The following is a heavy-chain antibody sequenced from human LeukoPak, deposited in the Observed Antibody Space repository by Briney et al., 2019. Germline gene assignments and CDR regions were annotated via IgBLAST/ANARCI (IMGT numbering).Heavy chain of an antibody. Sequence: GASVKVSCKASGYTFTSFHMHWVRQAPGQGLEWMGGIIPIFGTANYAQKFQGRVTITTDESTSTAYMELSSLRSEDTAVYYCARSEANSQYYYYYMDVWGKGTTVTVSS. V-gene: IGHV1-69*05. CDR1: GYTFTSFH. CDR3: ARSEANSQYYYYYMDV. CDR2: IIPIFGTA. D-gene: IGHD2/OR15-2a*01. J-gene: IGHJ6*03.